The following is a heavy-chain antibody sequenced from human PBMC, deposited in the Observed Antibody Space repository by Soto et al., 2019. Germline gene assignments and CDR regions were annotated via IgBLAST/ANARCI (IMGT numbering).Heavy chain of an antibody. V-gene: IGHV4-59*11. Sequence: QVQLQESGPRLMKPSETLSLTCTVSGASISNHYCQWFRQPPGKGLEWIGYIHNTGGTNYNPSLKSPLTISRETSKNQFSLKLTSVTVAETAVYYCATGGGWLTDYWGQGIRVTVSS. CDR2: IHNTGGT. CDR3: ATGGGWLTDY. CDR1: GASISNHY. D-gene: IGHD6-19*01. J-gene: IGHJ4*02.